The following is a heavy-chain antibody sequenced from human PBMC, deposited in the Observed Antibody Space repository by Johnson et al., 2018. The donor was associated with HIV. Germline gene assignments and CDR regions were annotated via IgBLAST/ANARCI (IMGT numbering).Heavy chain of an antibody. D-gene: IGHD6-19*01. CDR2: IRYDGSNK. CDR3: AKGRRQSRAFDI. J-gene: IGHJ3*02. CDR1: GFTFSSYG. V-gene: IGHV3-30*02. Sequence: VQLVESGGGLVKPGESLRLSCAASGFTFSSYGMHWVRQAPGKGLEWVAFIRYDGSNKYYADSVKGRFTISRDNSKNTLYLQMNSLRAEDTAVYYCAKGRRQSRAFDIWGQGTMVTVSS.